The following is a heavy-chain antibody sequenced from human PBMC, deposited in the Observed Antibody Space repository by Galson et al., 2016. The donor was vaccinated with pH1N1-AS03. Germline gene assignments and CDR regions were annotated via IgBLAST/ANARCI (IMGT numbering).Heavy chain of an antibody. CDR1: GGTFTSHA. CDR2: IILSLGMT. D-gene: IGHD6-13*01. V-gene: IGHV1-69*10. CDR3: ARGPVSYSNYWFPPPDY. J-gene: IGHJ4*02. Sequence: SVKVSCKASGGTFTSHAVSWMRQAPGQGLEWMGGIILSLGMTHYARDLKDRVTFTADESATTAYMELTSLRSEDTAVFYCARGPVSYSNYWFPPPDYWGQGTLVTVSS.